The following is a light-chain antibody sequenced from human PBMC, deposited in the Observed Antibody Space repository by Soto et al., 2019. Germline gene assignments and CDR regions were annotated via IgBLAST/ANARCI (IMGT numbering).Light chain of an antibody. CDR1: QSVSTW. J-gene: IGKJ2*01. Sequence: DIQMTQSPSTLSASVGDRVTITCRASQSVSTWLAWYQQKPGKAPKLLIYKASSVESGVPSSFSGSGSGTEFALTISSMQPDDFATYYCQESGGYSRTFGQGTKVEIK. CDR3: QESGGYSRT. V-gene: IGKV1-5*03. CDR2: KAS.